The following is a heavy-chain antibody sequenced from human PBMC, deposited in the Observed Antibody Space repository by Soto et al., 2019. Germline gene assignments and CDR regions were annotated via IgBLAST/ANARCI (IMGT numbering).Heavy chain of an antibody. CDR3: ARGPVYFLAVAGKNFDY. V-gene: IGHV5-51*01. Sequence: GESLKISCKGSGYSFTSYWIGWVRQMPGKGLEWMGIIYPGDSDTRYSPSFQGQVTISADKSISTAYLQWSSLKASDTAMYYCARGPVYFLAVAGKNFDYCGQGPLVTVYS. D-gene: IGHD6-19*01. CDR1: GYSFTSYW. J-gene: IGHJ4*02. CDR2: IYPGDSDT.